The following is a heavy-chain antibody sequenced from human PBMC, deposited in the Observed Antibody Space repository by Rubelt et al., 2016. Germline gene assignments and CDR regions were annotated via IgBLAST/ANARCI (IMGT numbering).Heavy chain of an antibody. CDR3: AREITPADLD. D-gene: IGHD2-2*01. CDR2: LSYDGSNK. J-gene: IGHJ4*02. V-gene: IGHV3-30*04. Sequence: QVQLVESGGGVVQPGRSLRLSCAASGFTFSSYALHWVRQAPGTGLEWVAVLSYDGSNKYYADSGKGRLTISRENSKNTLYLQMNSLRAEDTAVYYCAREITPADLDWGQGTLVTVSS. CDR1: GFTFSSYA.